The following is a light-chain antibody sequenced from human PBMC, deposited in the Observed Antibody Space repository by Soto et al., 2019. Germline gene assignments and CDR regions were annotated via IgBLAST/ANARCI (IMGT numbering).Light chain of an antibody. J-gene: IGKJ2*01. CDR1: QNIRTW. CDR2: EAS. CDR3: QQYKSYSGYT. V-gene: IGKV1-5*03. Sequence: DIQMTQSPSTLSASVGDRVTITCRASQNIRTWLAWYQQKPGKAPRLLIYEASSLESGVPSRFSGSGSGTEFTLTISNLQPDDFASYYCQQYKSYSGYTFGQGTKLEIK.